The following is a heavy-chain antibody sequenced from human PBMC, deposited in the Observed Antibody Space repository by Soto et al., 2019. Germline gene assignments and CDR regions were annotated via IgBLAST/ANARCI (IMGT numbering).Heavy chain of an antibody. Sequence: PGGCLRLSCAAPGFTLSSYAMSWVRHAPGKGLEWVSAISGSGGSTYYADSVKGRFTISRDNSKNTLYLQMNSLRAEDTAVYYCAKAFPPHSGYDFWSGYSPYGMDVWGQGTTVTVSS. CDR2: ISGSGGST. J-gene: IGHJ6*02. CDR3: AKAFPPHSGYDFWSGYSPYGMDV. V-gene: IGHV3-23*01. CDR1: GFTLSSYA. D-gene: IGHD3-3*01.